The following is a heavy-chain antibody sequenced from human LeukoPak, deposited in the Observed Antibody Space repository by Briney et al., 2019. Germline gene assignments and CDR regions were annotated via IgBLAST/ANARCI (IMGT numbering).Heavy chain of an antibody. CDR3: ARHWGGATNPFDY. V-gene: IGHV4-59*08. J-gene: IGHJ4*02. CDR1: GGSIRSYY. D-gene: IGHD1-26*01. Sequence: PSETLSLTCTVSGGSIRSYYWSWIRQPPGKGLECIGYIYYIGSTNYNPSLKSRVTISVDTSKNQFSLKLSSVTAADTAVYYCARHWGGATNPFDYWGQGTLVTVSS. CDR2: IYYIGST.